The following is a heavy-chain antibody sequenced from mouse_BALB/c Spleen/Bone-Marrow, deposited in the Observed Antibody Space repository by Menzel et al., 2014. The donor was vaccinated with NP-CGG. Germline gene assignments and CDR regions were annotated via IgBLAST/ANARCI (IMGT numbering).Heavy chain of an antibody. Sequence: VMLVESGPGLVAPSQSLSITRTVSGFSLTSYGVHWVRQPPGKVLEWLGVIWAGGSTNYNSALMSRLSISKDNSKSQVFLKMNSLQTDDTAMYYCARGSYYEGAMDYWGQGTSVTVSS. CDR1: GFSLTSYG. J-gene: IGHJ4*01. CDR3: ARGSYYEGAMDY. D-gene: IGHD1-1*01. CDR2: IWAGGST. V-gene: IGHV2-9*02.